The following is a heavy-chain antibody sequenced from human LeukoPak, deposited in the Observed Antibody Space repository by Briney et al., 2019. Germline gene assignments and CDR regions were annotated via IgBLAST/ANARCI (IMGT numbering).Heavy chain of an antibody. CDR1: GGSISSGGYS. CDR2: IYHSGST. Sequence: SETLSLTCAVSGGSISSGGYSWSWIRQPPGKGLEWIGYIYHSGSTYYNPSLKSRVTISVDRSKNQFSLKLSSVTAADTAVYYCGRNVGWFDPWGQGTLVTVSS. J-gene: IGHJ5*02. CDR3: GRNVGWFDP. V-gene: IGHV4-30-2*01.